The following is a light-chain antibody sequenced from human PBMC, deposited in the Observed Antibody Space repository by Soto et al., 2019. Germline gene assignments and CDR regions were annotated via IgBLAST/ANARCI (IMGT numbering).Light chain of an antibody. Sequence: LTQPASVSGSPGQSITISCTGTSSDVGGYNYVSWYQQHPGKAPKLMIYEVSNRPSGVSNRFSGSKSGNTASLTISGLQAEDEADYYCSSYTSSSTQVFGTGTKLTVL. CDR3: SSYTSSSTQV. CDR1: SSDVGGYNY. CDR2: EVS. J-gene: IGLJ1*01. V-gene: IGLV2-14*01.